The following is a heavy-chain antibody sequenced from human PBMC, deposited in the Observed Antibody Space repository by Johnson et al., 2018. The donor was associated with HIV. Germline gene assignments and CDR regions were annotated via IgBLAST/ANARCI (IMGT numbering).Heavy chain of an antibody. CDR3: ASGKWLDAFDI. CDR1: GLTVSSNY. Sequence: EQLVESGGGLIQPGGSLRLSCAASGLTVSSNYMNWVRQAPGKGLEWVSVIYSGGNTYYADSVKGRFSISRDNSKNTVYLQMNNLRAADSAVYYCASGKWLDAFDIWGQGTMVTVSS. V-gene: IGHV3-53*01. CDR2: IYSGGNT. J-gene: IGHJ3*02. D-gene: IGHD6-19*01.